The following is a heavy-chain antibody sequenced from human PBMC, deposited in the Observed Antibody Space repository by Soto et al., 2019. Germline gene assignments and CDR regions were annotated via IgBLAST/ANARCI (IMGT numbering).Heavy chain of an antibody. CDR3: ARGGRDGYNREFAF. V-gene: IGHV1-69*12. CDR1: GGIFSSYA. D-gene: IGHD1-1*01. CDR2: IIPIYGPA. Sequence: QVQLVQSGAEVKTPGSSVKVSCKTSGGIFSSYAISWVRQAPGQGLEWMGGIIPIYGPAKYTQKSQDRLTITADESTTTAYMELSSLRSEDTAVYYCARGGRDGYNREFAFWGQGTLVTVSS. J-gene: IGHJ4*02.